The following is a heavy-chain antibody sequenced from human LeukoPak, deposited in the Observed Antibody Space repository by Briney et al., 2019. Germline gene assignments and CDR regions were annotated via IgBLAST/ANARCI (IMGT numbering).Heavy chain of an antibody. J-gene: IGHJ4*02. D-gene: IGHD3-10*01. CDR2: INHSGST. CDR1: GGSFSGYY. Sequence: SSETLSLTCAVYGGSFSGYYWSWIRQPPGKGLEWIGEINHSGSTNYNPSLKSRVTISVDTSKNQFSLKLSSVTAADTAVYYYARVVRRGITMVRGVIFHFDYWGQGTLVTVSS. CDR3: ARVVRRGITMVRGVIFHFDY. V-gene: IGHV4-34*01.